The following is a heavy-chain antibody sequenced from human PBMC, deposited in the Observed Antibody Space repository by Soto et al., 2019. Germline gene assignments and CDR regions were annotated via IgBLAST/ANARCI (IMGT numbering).Heavy chain of an antibody. D-gene: IGHD5-12*01. J-gene: IGHJ4*02. V-gene: IGHV3-48*02. Sequence: PGGSLRLSCAASGFPFSFYSMNWVRQAPGKGLEWISYITSTSSAINYADSVRGRFTISRDNAMRSLFLHMNSLRDGDTAVYYCARDPGMATPNFDYWCQGTLGTVSS. CDR2: ITSTSSAI. CDR1: GFPFSFYS. CDR3: ARDPGMATPNFDY.